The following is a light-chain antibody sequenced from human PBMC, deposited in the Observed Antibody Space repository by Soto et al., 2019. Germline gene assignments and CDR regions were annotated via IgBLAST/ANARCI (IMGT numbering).Light chain of an antibody. CDR2: GAS. J-gene: IGKJ2*01. CDR1: QSLSNSY. CDR3: QQYGGSPPNT. Sequence: EVVLTQSPGTLSLSPGESATLSCRASQSLSNSYLAWYQQKPGQAPRLLIYGASSRATGIPDRFSGSGSGTDFTLTISRLEPEDFGVYYCQQYGGSPPNTFGQGTKLEIK. V-gene: IGKV3-20*01.